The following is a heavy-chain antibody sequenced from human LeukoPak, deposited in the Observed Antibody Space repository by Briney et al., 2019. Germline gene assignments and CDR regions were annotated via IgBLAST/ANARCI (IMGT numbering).Heavy chain of an antibody. V-gene: IGHV4-59*11. CDR2: IYYSGST. CDR1: GASFSGHY. CDR3: ARQPNWNYLWFGP. J-gene: IGHJ5*02. Sequence: SETLSLTCTVSGASFSGHYWSWIRQPPGKGLEWIGYIYYSGSTNYNPSLKSRVTISVDTSKNQFSLKLSSVTAADTAMYYCARQPNWNYLWFGPWGQGTLVTVSS. D-gene: IGHD1-7*01.